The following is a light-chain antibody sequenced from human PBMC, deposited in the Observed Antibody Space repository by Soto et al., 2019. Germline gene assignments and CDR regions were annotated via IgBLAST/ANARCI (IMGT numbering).Light chain of an antibody. CDR2: EAT. CDR1: SSDVGSYNL. Sequence: QSALTQPASVSGAPGQSITISCTGTSSDVGSYNLVSWYQQHPGEAPKVIIYEATKRPSGISNRFSGSKSGKTASLTISGLQAEDEADYFCCSYAGGTSVVVFGGGTKLTVL. V-gene: IGLV2-23*01. J-gene: IGLJ2*01. CDR3: CSYAGGTSVVV.